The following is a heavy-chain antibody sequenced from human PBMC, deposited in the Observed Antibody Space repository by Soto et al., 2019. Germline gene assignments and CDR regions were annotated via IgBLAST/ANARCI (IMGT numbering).Heavy chain of an antibody. Sequence: QVQLQESGPGLVKPSGTLSLTCDVSAGSISSRNWWTWVRQFPGKGLEWIAEIHHGGSTNYNPSLKSRVTISVDNSKNQFSLKLTSVTAADTAVYHCARTSYDDSRGYYGMDVWGQGTTVTVSS. D-gene: IGHD3-22*01. CDR1: AGSISSRNW. J-gene: IGHJ6*02. V-gene: IGHV4-4*02. CDR2: IHHGGST. CDR3: ARTSYDDSRGYYGMDV.